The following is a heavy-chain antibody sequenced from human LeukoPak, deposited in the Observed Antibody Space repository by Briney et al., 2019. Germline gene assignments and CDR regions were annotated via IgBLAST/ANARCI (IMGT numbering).Heavy chain of an antibody. CDR3: AKNPRLEGWIYFDS. CDR1: GFSFSSYW. J-gene: IGHJ4*02. CDR2: ICVSGGRI. D-gene: IGHD1-1*01. Sequence: GGSLRLSCAASGFSFSSYWMHWVRQTPGKGLGWVSRICVSGGRIDYADSVQGRFTISRDNSKNTLSLQMNSLTAEDTAVYYCAKNPRLEGWIYFDSWGEEILVTVSS. V-gene: IGHV3-23*01.